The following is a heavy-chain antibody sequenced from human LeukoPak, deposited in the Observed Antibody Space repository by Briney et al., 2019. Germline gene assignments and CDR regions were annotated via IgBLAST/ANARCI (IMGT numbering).Heavy chain of an antibody. D-gene: IGHD2-8*01. Sequence: GGSLRLSCAASGFTFSSYGLSWVRQAPGKGLEWVSSISSSSSYIYYADSVKGRFTISRDNAKNSLYLQMNSLRAEDTAVYYCASWACTNGVCYNYWGQGTLVTVSS. J-gene: IGHJ4*02. CDR3: ASWACTNGVCYNY. CDR1: GFTFSSYG. V-gene: IGHV3-21*01. CDR2: ISSSSSYI.